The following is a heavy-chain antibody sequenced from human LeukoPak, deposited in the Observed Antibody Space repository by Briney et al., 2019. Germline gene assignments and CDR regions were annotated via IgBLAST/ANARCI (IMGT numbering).Heavy chain of an antibody. CDR3: AKDILHEFYSDSSGSYF. CDR2: IRFDGTSE. V-gene: IGHV3-30*02. J-gene: IGHJ4*02. Sequence: PGGSLRLSCAASGFTFSNFGMHWVRQAPGKGLEGVAFIRFDGTSEFYADSVKGRFTISRDNAKNSLYLQMNSLRAEDTALYYCAKDILHEFYSDSSGSYFGGQGTLVTVSS. CDR1: GFTFSNFG. D-gene: IGHD3-22*01.